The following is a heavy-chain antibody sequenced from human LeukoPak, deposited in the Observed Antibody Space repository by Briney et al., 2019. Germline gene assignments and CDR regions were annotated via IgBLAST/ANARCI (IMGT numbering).Heavy chain of an antibody. J-gene: IGHJ3*02. Sequence: GSLRLSCAASGFTFSSYWTSWVRQAPGKGLEWVANIKQDGSEKYYVGSVKGRFTISRDNAKNSLYLQMNSLRAEDTAVYYCAASGSYYKGAFDIWGQGTMVTVSS. D-gene: IGHD3-10*01. CDR2: IKQDGSEK. CDR1: GFTFSSYW. CDR3: AASGSYYKGAFDI. V-gene: IGHV3-7*03.